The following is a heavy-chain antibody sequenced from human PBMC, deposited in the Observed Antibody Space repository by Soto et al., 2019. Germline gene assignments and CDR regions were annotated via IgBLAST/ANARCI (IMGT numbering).Heavy chain of an antibody. Sequence: QVQVVQSEVEVKRPGASVRISCKASGFTLDNHAMTWVRQAPGKGLEWMGWIGAIVYNDDTNYARKFQGRLTMARDTSPNTVYMDLSSLRSDDTAVYYCARGTKGAGGWYFDFWGRGTLVGVSS. CDR1: GFTLDNHA. CDR2: IGAIVYNDDT. CDR3: ARGTKGAGGWYFDF. J-gene: IGHJ2*01. D-gene: IGHD1-26*01. V-gene: IGHV1-18*01.